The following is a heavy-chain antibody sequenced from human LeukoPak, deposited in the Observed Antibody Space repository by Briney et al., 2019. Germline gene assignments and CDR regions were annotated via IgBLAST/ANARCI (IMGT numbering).Heavy chain of an antibody. CDR1: GGSISSSSYY. J-gene: IGHJ4*02. Sequence: SETLSLTCTVSGGSISSSSYYWGWIRQPPGKGLEWIGSIHYTGSTYYNPSLRSRVTMSVVTSRNQFSLKLSSVTAADTAVFYCARDKSLDYWGQGTLVTVSS. CDR2: IHYTGST. CDR3: ARDKSLDY. V-gene: IGHV4-39*07.